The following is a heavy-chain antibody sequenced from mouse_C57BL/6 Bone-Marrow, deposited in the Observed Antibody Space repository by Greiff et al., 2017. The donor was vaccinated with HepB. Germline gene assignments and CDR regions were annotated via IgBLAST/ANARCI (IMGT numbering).Heavy chain of an antibody. V-gene: IGHV1-26*01. CDR2: INPNNGGT. D-gene: IGHD1-1*01. J-gene: IGHJ4*01. CDR3: ALTDY. Sequence: VQLQQSGPELVKPGASVTISCKASGYTFTDYYMNWVKQSHGKSLEWIGDINPNNGGTSYNQKFKGKATLTVDKSSSTAYMELRSLTSEDSAVYYCALTDYWGQGTSVTVSS. CDR1: GYTFTDYY.